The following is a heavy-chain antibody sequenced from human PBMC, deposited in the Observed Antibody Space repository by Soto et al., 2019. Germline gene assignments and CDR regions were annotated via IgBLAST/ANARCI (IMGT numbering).Heavy chain of an antibody. CDR1: GFTVSSNY. J-gene: IGHJ2*01. CDR3: ASVNYGFLTNWYFDL. Sequence: GGSLRLSCAASGFTVSSNYMSWVRQAPGKGLEWVSVIYSGGSTYYADSVKGRFTISRDNSKNTLYLQMNSLRAEDTAVYYCASVNYGFLTNWYFDLWGRGTLVTVSS. D-gene: IGHD3-3*01. CDR2: IYSGGST. V-gene: IGHV3-66*01.